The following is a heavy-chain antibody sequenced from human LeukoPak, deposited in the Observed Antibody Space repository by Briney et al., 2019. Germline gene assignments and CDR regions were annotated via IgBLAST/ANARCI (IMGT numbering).Heavy chain of an antibody. CDR1: GGSISSGGYY. D-gene: IGHD2-15*01. CDR2: IYYSGST. CDR3: AREDHGGGPDAFDI. J-gene: IGHJ3*02. Sequence: SETLSLTCTVSGGSISSGGYYWSWIRQHPGKGLEWIGYIYYSGSTYYNPSLKSRVTISVDTSKNQFSLKLSSVTAADTAVYYCAREDHGGGPDAFDIWGQGTMVTVSS. V-gene: IGHV4-61*08.